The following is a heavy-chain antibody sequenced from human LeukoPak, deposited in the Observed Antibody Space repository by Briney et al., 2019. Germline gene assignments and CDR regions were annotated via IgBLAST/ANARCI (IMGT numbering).Heavy chain of an antibody. Sequence: SETLSLTCTVSGCSISSSSYYWGWIRQPPGKGPEWIGSIYYSGSTYYNPSLKSRVTISVDTSKNQFSLKLSSVTAAETAVYYCARRDGYNLYNWFDPWGQGTLVTVSS. CDR1: GCSISSSSYY. D-gene: IGHD5-24*01. V-gene: IGHV4-39*01. J-gene: IGHJ5*02. CDR2: IYYSGST. CDR3: ARRDGYNLYNWFDP.